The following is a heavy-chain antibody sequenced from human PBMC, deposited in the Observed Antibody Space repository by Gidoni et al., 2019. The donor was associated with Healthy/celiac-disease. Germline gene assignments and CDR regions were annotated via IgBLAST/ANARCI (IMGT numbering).Heavy chain of an antibody. D-gene: IGHD6-6*01. CDR2: IIPTFGTA. CDR3: ARAQYTYGGSYYYYYYMDV. CDR1: GGTFSSYA. V-gene: IGHV1-69*01. Sequence: QVQLVQSGAEVKKPGSSVKVSCRASGGTFSSYAVSWGRQAPGQGLEWMGGIIPTFGTANYGQKSQGRVTITADESTSTAYMGLSSLRSEDTAVYYCARAQYTYGGSYYYYYYMDVWGKGTTVTVSS. J-gene: IGHJ6*03.